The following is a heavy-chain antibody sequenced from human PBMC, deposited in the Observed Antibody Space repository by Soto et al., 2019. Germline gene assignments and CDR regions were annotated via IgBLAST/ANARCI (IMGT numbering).Heavy chain of an antibody. J-gene: IGHJ6*03. CDR2: ISSNGGST. D-gene: IGHD3-3*01. Sequence: GGSLRLSCAASGFTFSSYAMHWVRQAPGKGLEYVSAISSNGGSTYYANSVKGRFTISRDNSKNTLYLQMGSLRAEDMAVYYCARGATLLLRFLEWSGAEGNNYYYYMDVWGKGTTVTVSS. CDR1: GFTFSSYA. CDR3: ARGATLLLRFLEWSGAEGNNYYYYMDV. V-gene: IGHV3-64*01.